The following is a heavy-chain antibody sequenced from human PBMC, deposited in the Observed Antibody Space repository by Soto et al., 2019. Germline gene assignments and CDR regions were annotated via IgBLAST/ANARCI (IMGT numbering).Heavy chain of an antibody. CDR1: GFSFSTYW. V-gene: IGHV3-7*01. CDR3: AQIRQGH. J-gene: IGHJ4*02. CDR2: IKYDGTET. D-gene: IGHD6-6*01. Sequence: GGSLRLSCAASGFSFSTYWMSWVRQAPGRGLEWVANIKYDGTETFYADSVKGRFTISRDNSKSSVYLQMNSLRPEDTALYSCAQIRQGHWGQGSLVTVS.